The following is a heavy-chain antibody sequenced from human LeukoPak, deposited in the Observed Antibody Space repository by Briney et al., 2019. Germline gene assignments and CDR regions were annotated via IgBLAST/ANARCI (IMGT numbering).Heavy chain of an antibody. Sequence: GESLKISCKGSGYSFTSYWIGWVRQMPGKGLEWMGIIYPGDSDTRYSPSFQGQVTISADKSISTAYLRWSSLKASDTAMYYCARWTRYCSSTSCYTENGLDYWGQGTLVTVSS. CDR2: IYPGDSDT. CDR1: GYSFTSYW. D-gene: IGHD2-2*02. CDR3: ARWTRYCSSTSCYTENGLDY. J-gene: IGHJ4*02. V-gene: IGHV5-51*01.